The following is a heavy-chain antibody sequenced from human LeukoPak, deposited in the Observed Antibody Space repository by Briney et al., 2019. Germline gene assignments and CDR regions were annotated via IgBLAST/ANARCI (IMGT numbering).Heavy chain of an antibody. D-gene: IGHD4-17*01. CDR1: GGSIRSGDYY. J-gene: IGHJ4*02. CDR2: IYYTGST. V-gene: IGHV4-30-4*08. CDR3: ARHGGATVSPTLTIDY. Sequence: SQTLSLTCTVSGGSIRSGDYYWSWIRQPPGKGLEWIGYIYYTGSTYYNPSLKSRLTISVDTSRNQFSLKVSSVTAADTAVYYCARHGGATVSPTLTIDYWGQGTLVTVSS.